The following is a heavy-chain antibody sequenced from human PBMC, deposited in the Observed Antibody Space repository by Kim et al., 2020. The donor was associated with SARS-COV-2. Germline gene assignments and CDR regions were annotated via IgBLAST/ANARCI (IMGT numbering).Heavy chain of an antibody. V-gene: IGHV4-34*01. CDR3: ARVGSYGMDV. CDR2: INHSGST. Sequence: SETLSLTCAVYGGSFSGYYWSWIRQPPGKGLEWIGEINHSGSTNYNPSLKSRVTISVDTSKNQFSLKLSSVTAADTAVYYCARVGSYGMDVWGQGTTGTV. CDR1: GGSFSGYY. J-gene: IGHJ6*02.